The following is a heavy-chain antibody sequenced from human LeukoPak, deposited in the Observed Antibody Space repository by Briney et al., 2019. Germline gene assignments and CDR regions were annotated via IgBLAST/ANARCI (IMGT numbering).Heavy chain of an antibody. V-gene: IGHV3-48*03. J-gene: IGHJ4*02. CDR1: GFTFSSYE. CDR3: ARDRPTDYYDSSGYYGFDY. CDR2: ISSSGSTI. Sequence: PGGSLRLTCAASGFTFSSYEMNWVRQAPGKGLEWVSYISSSGSTIYYADSVKGRFTISRDTVKNSLYLQMNSLRAEDTAVYYCARDRPTDYYDSSGYYGFDYWGQGTLVTVSS. D-gene: IGHD3-22*01.